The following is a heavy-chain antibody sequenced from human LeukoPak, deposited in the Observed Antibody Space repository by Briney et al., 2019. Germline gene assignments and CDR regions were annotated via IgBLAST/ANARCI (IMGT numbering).Heavy chain of an antibody. CDR3: ARERVVSDYNWFDP. V-gene: IGHV4-34*01. D-gene: IGHD6-25*01. CDR2: VNRVGYT. Sequence: PSETLSLTCAVHGAFFAGYSWSWIRQSPGKGLEWIGEVNRVGYTIYNPSLKSRVNISIDTSTTQFSLRLSSVTVADTAVYFCARERVVSDYNWFDPWGQGTLVTVSS. J-gene: IGHJ5*02. CDR1: GAFFAGYS.